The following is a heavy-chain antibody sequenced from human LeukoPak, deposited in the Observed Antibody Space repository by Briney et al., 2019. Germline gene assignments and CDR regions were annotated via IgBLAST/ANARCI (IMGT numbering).Heavy chain of an antibody. J-gene: IGHJ4*02. CDR1: GFTFSSYS. CDR2: ISSSSSTI. D-gene: IGHD6-6*01. CDR3: ARDNELYSSSSCFDY. V-gene: IGHV3-48*04. Sequence: PGGSLRLSCAASGFTFSSYSMNWVRQAPGKGLEWVSYISSSSSTIYYADSVKGRFTISRDNAKNSLYLQMNSLRAEDTAVYYWARDNELYSSSSCFDYWGQGTLVTVSS.